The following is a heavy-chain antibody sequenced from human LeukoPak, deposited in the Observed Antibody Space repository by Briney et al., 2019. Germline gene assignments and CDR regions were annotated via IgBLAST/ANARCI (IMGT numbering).Heavy chain of an antibody. V-gene: IGHV1-8*01. CDR1: GYTFTSYD. Sequence: GASVKVSCKASGYTFTSYDINWVRQATGQGLEWMGWMNPNSGNTGYAQKFQGRVTMTRNTSISTAYTELSSLRSEDTAVYYCARGHDILTGYYYDPFDYWGQGTLVTVSS. J-gene: IGHJ4*02. D-gene: IGHD3-9*01. CDR3: ARGHDILTGYYYDPFDY. CDR2: MNPNSGNT.